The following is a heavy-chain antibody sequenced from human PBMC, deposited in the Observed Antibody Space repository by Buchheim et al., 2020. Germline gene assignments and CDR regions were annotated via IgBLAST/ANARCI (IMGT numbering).Heavy chain of an antibody. CDR2: ISYDGSNK. J-gene: IGHJ5*02. V-gene: IGHV3-30*04. Sequence: QVQLVESGGGVVQPGRSLRLSCAASGFTFSSYAMHWVRQAPGKGLEWVAVISYDGSNKYYADSVKGRFTISRDNSKNTLYLQMNSLRAEDTAVYYCARDGGEGIDPWGQGTL. CDR1: GFTFSSYA. D-gene: IGHD3-16*01. CDR3: ARDGGEGIDP.